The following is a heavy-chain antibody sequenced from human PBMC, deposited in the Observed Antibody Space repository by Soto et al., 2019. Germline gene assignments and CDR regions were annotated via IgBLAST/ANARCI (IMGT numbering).Heavy chain of an antibody. CDR1: GGTFSSYA. CDR2: IIPIFGTA. CDR3: ASVLRYSYRWFAP. Sequence: QVQLVQSGAAVKKPGSSVKVSCKASGGTFSSYAISWVRQAPGHGLEWMGGIIPIFGTANYAQKFQGRVTIAADESTSTAYMELSSLRSENTAVYYCASVLRYSYRWFAPWGQGTLVTVSS. J-gene: IGHJ5*02. D-gene: IGHD5-18*01. V-gene: IGHV1-69*01.